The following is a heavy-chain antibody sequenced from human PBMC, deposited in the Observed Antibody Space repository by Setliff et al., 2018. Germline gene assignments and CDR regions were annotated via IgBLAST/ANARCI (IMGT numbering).Heavy chain of an antibody. V-gene: IGHV4-4*08. CDR2: IYTKGST. D-gene: IGHD3-9*01. CDR1: GGSMTDFF. CDR3: AHSTTFDLHHDY. J-gene: IGHJ4*02. Sequence: PSETLSLTCSVTGGSMTDFFWNWIRQPPGKGLEWIGYIYTKGSTNYSPSFRSRDTMSLDRSKNQFSLNLNSATAADTAVYYCAHSTTFDLHHDYWGQGALVTVSS.